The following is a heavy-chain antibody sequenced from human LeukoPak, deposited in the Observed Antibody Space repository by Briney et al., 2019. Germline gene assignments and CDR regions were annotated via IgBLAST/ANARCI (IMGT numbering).Heavy chain of an antibody. V-gene: IGHV1-69*04. D-gene: IGHD1-1*01. CDR3: ARDPYGSVQLERLGGDY. CDR2: IIPILGIA. CDR1: GGTFSSYA. J-gene: IGHJ4*02. Sequence: SVKVSCKASGGTFSSYAISWVRQAPGQGLEWMGRIIPILGIANYAQKFQGRVTITADKSTSTAYMELSSLRSEDTAVYYCARDPYGSVQLERLGGDYWGQGTLVTVSS.